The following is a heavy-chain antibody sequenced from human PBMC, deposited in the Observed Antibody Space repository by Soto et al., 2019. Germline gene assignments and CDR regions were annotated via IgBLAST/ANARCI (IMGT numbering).Heavy chain of an antibody. Sequence: GESLKISCAASGFTFSSYGMHWVRQAPGKGLEWVAVIWYDGSNKYYADSVKGRFTISRDNSKNTLYLQMNSLRAEDTAVYYCARGTVFWSSYYYYFDYWGQGTLVTVSS. J-gene: IGHJ4*02. V-gene: IGHV3-33*01. D-gene: IGHD3-3*01. CDR2: IWYDGSNK. CDR1: GFTFSSYG. CDR3: ARGTVFWSSYYYYFDY.